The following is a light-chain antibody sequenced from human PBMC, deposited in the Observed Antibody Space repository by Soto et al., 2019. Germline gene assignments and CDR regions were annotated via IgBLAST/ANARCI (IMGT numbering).Light chain of an antibody. CDR2: DVS. V-gene: IGLV2-18*02. CDR1: SSDVGSYNR. CDR3: SSYTSSSTYV. J-gene: IGLJ1*01. Sequence: QSVLTQPPSVSGSPGQSVPISCTGTSSDVGSYNRVSWYQQPPGTAPKLMIYDVSNRPSGVPDRFSGSKSGNAASLTITGLQAEDEADYYCSSYTSSSTYVFGTGTKLTVL.